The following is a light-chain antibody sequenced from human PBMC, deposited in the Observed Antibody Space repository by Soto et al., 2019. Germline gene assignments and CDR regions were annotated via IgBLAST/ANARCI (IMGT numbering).Light chain of an antibody. CDR1: SSDVGAYNY. CDR2: DVS. V-gene: IGLV2-11*01. Sequence: QSALTQPPSVSGSPGQSVTISCTGTSSDVGAYNYVSWYQQHPGKAPKLMIFDVSKRPSGVPDRFSGSKSGNTASLTISGLQAEDEADYSCCSYAGSYTWVFGGGTKVTVL. J-gene: IGLJ2*01. CDR3: CSYAGSYTWV.